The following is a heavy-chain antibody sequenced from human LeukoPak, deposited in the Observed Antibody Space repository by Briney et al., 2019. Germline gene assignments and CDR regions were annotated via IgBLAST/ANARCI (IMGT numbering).Heavy chain of an antibody. CDR1: GFTFDDYA. CDR2: ISWNSGSI. J-gene: IGHJ3*02. CDR3: AKDMSSTILNDAFDI. V-gene: IGHV3-9*01. D-gene: IGHD5/OR15-5a*01. Sequence: PGRSLRLSCAASGFTFDDYAMHWVRQAPGKGLEWVSGISWNSGSIGYADSVKGRFTISRDNAKNSLYLQMNSLRAEDTALYYCAKDMSSTILNDAFDIWGQGTMVTVSS.